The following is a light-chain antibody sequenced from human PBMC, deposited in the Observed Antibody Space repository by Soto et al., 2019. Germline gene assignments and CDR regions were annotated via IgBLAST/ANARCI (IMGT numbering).Light chain of an antibody. J-gene: IGLJ3*02. CDR3: ASWDDSLNGVV. V-gene: IGLV1-44*01. CDR1: SSNIGSTT. CDR2: NNN. Sequence: QPVLTQPPSASGTPGQRVTIACSGSSSNIGSTTVKWYQQLPGTAPKLLIDNNNQRPSGVPDRFSGSKSGTSASLAISGLQSEDEADYYCASWDDSLNGVVFGGWTKLTVL.